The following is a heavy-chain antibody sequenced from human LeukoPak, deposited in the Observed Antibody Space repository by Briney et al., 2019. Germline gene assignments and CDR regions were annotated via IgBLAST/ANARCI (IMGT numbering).Heavy chain of an antibody. J-gene: IGHJ4*02. Sequence: GASVKVSCKASGYTFTSYGISWVRQAPGQGLEGMGLISAYNGNTNYAHKLQGRVTMTTDTSTSTAYMELRSLRSDDTAVYYCARAWFRVLSGLVEYWGQGTLVTVSS. CDR2: ISAYNGNT. CDR3: ARAWFRVLSGLVEY. CDR1: GYTFTSYG. V-gene: IGHV1-18*01. D-gene: IGHD2-15*01.